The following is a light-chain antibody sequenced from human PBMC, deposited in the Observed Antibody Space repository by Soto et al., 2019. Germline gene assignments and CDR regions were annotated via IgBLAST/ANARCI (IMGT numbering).Light chain of an antibody. CDR3: YSYTTSSTRV. Sequence: QSALTQPASVSGSPGQSITISCTGTSSDVGAYNYVSWYQQHPGKAPKLMIYDVSNRPSGVSNRFSGSKSGNTASLTISGLQAQDEADYDCYSYTTSSTRVFGGGTKLTVL. CDR2: DVS. V-gene: IGLV2-14*01. CDR1: SSDVGAYNY. J-gene: IGLJ2*01.